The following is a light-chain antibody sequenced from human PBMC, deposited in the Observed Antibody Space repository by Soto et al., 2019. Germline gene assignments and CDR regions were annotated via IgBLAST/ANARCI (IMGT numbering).Light chain of an antibody. CDR3: AAWDDSLNGVL. V-gene: IGLV1-44*01. CDR1: RSNIGSNT. Sequence: QSVLTQPPSASGTPGQRVTISCSGSRSNIGSNTVNWYQQLPGTAPKLLMYSNNQRPSGVPDRFSGSKSGTSASLAISGLQSEDEADYFCAAWDDSLNGVLFGGGTKLT. CDR2: SNN. J-gene: IGLJ2*01.